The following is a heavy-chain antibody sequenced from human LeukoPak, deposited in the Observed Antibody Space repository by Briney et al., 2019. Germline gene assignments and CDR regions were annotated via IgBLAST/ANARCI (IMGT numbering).Heavy chain of an antibody. V-gene: IGHV3-64*01. CDR1: GFTFSSYA. Sequence: GGSLRLSCAASGFTFSSYAMHWVRQGPGKGLEYVSAISTNGITYYVNSVKGRFTISRDNSKNTLYLQMNSLRAEDTAVYYCAKEKGVRYCSGGSCYHPNLFDYWGQGTLVTVSS. D-gene: IGHD2-15*01. J-gene: IGHJ4*02. CDR2: ISTNGIT. CDR3: AKEKGVRYCSGGSCYHPNLFDY.